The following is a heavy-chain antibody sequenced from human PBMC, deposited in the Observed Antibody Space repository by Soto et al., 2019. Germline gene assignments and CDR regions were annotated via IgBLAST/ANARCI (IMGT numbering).Heavy chain of an antibody. V-gene: IGHV4-59*01. J-gene: IGHJ3*02. D-gene: IGHD4-17*01. Sequence: QVQLQESGPGLVKPSETLSLTCTVSGDSISSYYWMWIRQPPGKGLEWIGYIYYSGNTNYNPSLKRRVTISVDTSKNPFSLKLNSVPAADTAVYYCARDRRYGDSPGAFDIWGQGTMFTVSS. CDR2: IYYSGNT. CDR1: GDSISSYY. CDR3: ARDRRYGDSPGAFDI.